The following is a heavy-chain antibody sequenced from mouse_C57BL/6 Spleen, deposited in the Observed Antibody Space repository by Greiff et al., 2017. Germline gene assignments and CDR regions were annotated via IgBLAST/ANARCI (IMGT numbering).Heavy chain of an antibody. CDR2: IHPNSGST. J-gene: IGHJ4*01. CDR1: GYTFTSYW. V-gene: IGHV1-64*01. D-gene: IGHD3-3*01. Sequence: VQLQQPGAELVKPGASVKLSCKASGYTFTSYWMHWVKQRPGQGLEWIGMIHPNSGSTNYNEKFKSKATLTVDKSSSTAYMQLSSLTSEDSAVYYCAREGPFLNYAMDYWGQGTSVTVSS. CDR3: AREGPFLNYAMDY.